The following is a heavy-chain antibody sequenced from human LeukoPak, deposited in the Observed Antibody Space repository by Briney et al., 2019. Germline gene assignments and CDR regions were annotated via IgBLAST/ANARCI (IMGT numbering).Heavy chain of an antibody. CDR3: TTSRTNDCSSPSCYTDY. CDR1: GASIYTSSSS. Sequence: TSETLSLTCTVSGASIYTSSSSWGWIRQPPGKGLEWIASVYYTGSTYYSPSLKSRATISVDTSKNQFSLELNSVTAADTAVYYCTTSRTNDCSSPSCYTDYWGQGTLVTVSS. CDR2: VYYTGST. D-gene: IGHD2-2*02. J-gene: IGHJ4*02. V-gene: IGHV4-39*01.